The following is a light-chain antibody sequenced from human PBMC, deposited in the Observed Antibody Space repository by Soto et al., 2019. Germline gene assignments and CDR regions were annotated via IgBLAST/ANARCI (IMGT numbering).Light chain of an antibody. J-gene: IGKJ4*01. CDR3: QQRSNWPPLT. CDR1: QSVSSY. V-gene: IGKV3-11*01. CDR2: DAY. Sequence: EIVLTQSPATLSLSPGERATLSCRASQSVSSYLAWYQQKPGQAPRLLIYDAYNMATGIPARFSGSVSGTDFTLTISSLEPEDFAVYYCQQRSNWPPLTFGGGTKVEIK.